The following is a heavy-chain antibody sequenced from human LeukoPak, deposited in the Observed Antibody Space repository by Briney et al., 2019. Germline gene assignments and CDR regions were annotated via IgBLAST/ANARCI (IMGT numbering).Heavy chain of an antibody. CDR2: IYYSGST. J-gene: IGHJ4*02. D-gene: IGHD2-15*01. Sequence: SETLSLTCTVSGGSISSSSYYWGWIRQPPGKGLEWIGSIYYSGSTYYNPSLKSRVTISVDTSKNQFSLKLSSVTAADTAVYYCVRTRYCSGGSCNRGFDYWGQGTLVTVSS. V-gene: IGHV4-39*01. CDR3: VRTRYCSGGSCNRGFDY. CDR1: GGSISSSSYY.